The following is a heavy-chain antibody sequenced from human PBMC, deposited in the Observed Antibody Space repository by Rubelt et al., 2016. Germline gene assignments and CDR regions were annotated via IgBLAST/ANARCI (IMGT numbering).Heavy chain of an antibody. D-gene: IGHD2-2*01. V-gene: IGHV4-39*01. Sequence: QLQLQESGPGLVKPSEILSLTCIVSGGFISSSDYYWGWVRQPPGKGLEWIGSMHNSGTTYYGSSLRSRVTVYVDTPKNQFSLKMTSVTAADTAVYYCARHSRVIPTAICAFDIWGQGTMVTVSS. CDR3: ARHSRVIPTAICAFDI. CDR2: MHNSGTT. CDR1: GGFISSSDYY. J-gene: IGHJ3*02.